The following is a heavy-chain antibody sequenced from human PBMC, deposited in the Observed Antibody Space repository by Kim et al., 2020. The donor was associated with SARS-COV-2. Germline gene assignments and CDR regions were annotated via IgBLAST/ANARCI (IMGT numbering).Heavy chain of an antibody. Sequence: RYSPSFQGQVTISADKSISTAYLQWSSLKASDTAMYYCARQAGIAAAADYWGQGTLVTVSS. D-gene: IGHD6-13*01. CDR3: ARQAGIAAAADY. V-gene: IGHV5-51*01. J-gene: IGHJ4*02.